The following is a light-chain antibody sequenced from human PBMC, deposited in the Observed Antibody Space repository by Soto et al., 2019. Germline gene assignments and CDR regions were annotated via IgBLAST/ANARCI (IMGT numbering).Light chain of an antibody. J-gene: IGLJ2*01. CDR1: NSNIGTTT. CDR3: AAWDDSLNAVV. CDR2: SSS. Sequence: QSALTQPPSASGAPGQRVTISCSGINSNIGTTTVNWYQHVPGTAPKLLIYSSSQRPSGVPDRFSGSRTGTSASLAISGLQSEDEADYYCAAWDDSLNAVVFGGGTKLTVL. V-gene: IGLV1-44*01.